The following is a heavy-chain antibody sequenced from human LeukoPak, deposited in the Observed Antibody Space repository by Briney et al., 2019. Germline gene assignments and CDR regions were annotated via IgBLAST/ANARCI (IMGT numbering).Heavy chain of an antibody. Sequence: SETLSLTCIVSGDSISTYYWSWIRQSPGKGMEWIGYSFYTGTTKYNPSLQSRVTISPDTSKNQISLKLTSVTAADTAVYFCARHPSAMAAPDYWGQGTLVTVSS. CDR2: SFYTGTT. D-gene: IGHD6-19*01. CDR3: ARHPSAMAAPDY. V-gene: IGHV4-59*08. J-gene: IGHJ4*02. CDR1: GDSISTYY.